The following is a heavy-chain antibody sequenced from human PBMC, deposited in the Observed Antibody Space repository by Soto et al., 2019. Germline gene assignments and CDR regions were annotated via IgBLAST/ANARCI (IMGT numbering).Heavy chain of an antibody. CDR3: ARQYYDFWSGPPDHYYMDV. CDR2: IYPGDSDT. J-gene: IGHJ6*03. Sequence: PGESLKSSCKGSGYSFTSYWIGWVRQMPGKGLEWMGIIYPGDSDTRYSPSFQGQVTISADKSISTAYLQWSSLKASDTAMYYCARQYYDFWSGPPDHYYMDVWGKGTTVTVSS. CDR1: GYSFTSYW. V-gene: IGHV5-51*01. D-gene: IGHD3-3*01.